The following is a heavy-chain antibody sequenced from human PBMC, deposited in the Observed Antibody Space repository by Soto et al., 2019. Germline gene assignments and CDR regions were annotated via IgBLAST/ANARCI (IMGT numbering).Heavy chain of an antibody. CDR3: ARDKGERVAYGMDV. V-gene: IGHV3-48*03. D-gene: IGHD3-16*01. CDR2: INTGGVT. CDR1: GSTLSSCE. J-gene: IGHJ6*02. Sequence: EEQLVESGGDLVQPGGSLRLSCTASGSTLSSCEMNWVRQAPGKGLEWLSYINTGGVTFYAASVKGRFTISRDNAQNSLLLQMYSLRAEDTAVYYCARDKGERVAYGMDVWGQGTTVTVSS.